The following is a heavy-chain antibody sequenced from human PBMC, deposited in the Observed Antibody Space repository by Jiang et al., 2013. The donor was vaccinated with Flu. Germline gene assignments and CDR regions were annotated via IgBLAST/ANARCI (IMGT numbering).Heavy chain of an antibody. D-gene: IGHD2-2*01. J-gene: IGHJ5*02. CDR3: ARDPRPHCSSTSCYGDSGFDP. V-gene: IGHV4-4*07. CDR1: GGSISSYY. CDR2: IYTSGST. Sequence: GPGLVKPSETLSLTCAVSGGSISSYYWSWIRQPAGKGLEWIGRIYTSGSTNYNPSLKSRVTMSVDTSKNQFSLKLSSVTAADTAVYYCARDPRPHCSSTSCYGDSGFDPWGQGTLVTVSS.